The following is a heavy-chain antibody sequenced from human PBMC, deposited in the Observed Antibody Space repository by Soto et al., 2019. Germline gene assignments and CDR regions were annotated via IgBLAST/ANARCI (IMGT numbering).Heavy chain of an antibody. V-gene: IGHV3-13*01. CDR2: IGTAGDT. D-gene: IGHD6-13*01. CDR3: AKSQEIGTHFFDS. J-gene: IGHJ4*02. Sequence: GGSLRLSCEASGFTFSGFDMHWVRLPTGKGLEWVSSIGTAGDTYYAVSVKGRFTISRDNAKNSLSLQMSSLRAADMAVYFCAKSQEIGTHFFDSWGQGTQVTVSS. CDR1: GFTFSGFD.